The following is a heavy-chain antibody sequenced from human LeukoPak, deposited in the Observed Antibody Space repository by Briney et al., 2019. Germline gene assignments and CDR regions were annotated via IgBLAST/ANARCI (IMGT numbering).Heavy chain of an antibody. Sequence: PGGSLRLSCAASGFTFSSEWMHWVRQAPGRGLVWISHTDGNGRTTNYGDSVRGRFTVSRDNAKNTLYLQMNSLRAEDTAVYYCARDVPRTSGPWGQGTLVTVSS. V-gene: IGHV3-74*01. CDR3: ARDVPRTSGP. CDR1: GFTFSSEW. CDR2: TDGNGRTT. D-gene: IGHD3-10*01. J-gene: IGHJ5*02.